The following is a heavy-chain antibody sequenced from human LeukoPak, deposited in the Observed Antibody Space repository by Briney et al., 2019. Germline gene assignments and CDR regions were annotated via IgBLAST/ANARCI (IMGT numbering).Heavy chain of an antibody. CDR3: ARNRLRLLPAFDI. Sequence: SGTLSLTCTVSGGSIITTNYYWGWIRQPPGKGLEWIGSIYYSGNTYYKPSLKSRVTISVDTSKNQFSLKLTSVTAADTAVYYCARNRLRLLPAFDIWGQGTMVTVSS. J-gene: IGHJ3*02. D-gene: IGHD6-19*01. V-gene: IGHV4-39*07. CDR1: GGSIITTNYY. CDR2: IYYSGNT.